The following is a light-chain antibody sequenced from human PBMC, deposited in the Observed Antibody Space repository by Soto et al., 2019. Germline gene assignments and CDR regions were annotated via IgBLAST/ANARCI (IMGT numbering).Light chain of an antibody. CDR2: GAS. V-gene: IGKV3-15*01. CDR3: QQYGSSLT. J-gene: IGKJ2*01. CDR1: QSVSSS. Sequence: EIVMTQSPATLSVSPGERATLSCRASQSVSSSLAWYQQKPGQAPRLLIYGASTRATGIPARFSGSGSGTEFTLTISSLQSEDFAVYYCQQYGSSLTFGQGTKLEIK.